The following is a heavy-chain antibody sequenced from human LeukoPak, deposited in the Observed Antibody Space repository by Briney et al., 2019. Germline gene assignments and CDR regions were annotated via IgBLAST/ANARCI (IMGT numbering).Heavy chain of an antibody. D-gene: IGHD6-13*01. CDR3: ARVVGLTGYSSSWYSGYCYYMDV. CDR2: IIPIFGTT. J-gene: IGHJ6*03. V-gene: IGHV1-69*06. CDR1: GGTFSSYA. Sequence: SVKVSCKASGGTFSSYAISWVRQAPGQGLEWMGGIIPIFGTTNYAQKFQDRVTITADKSTSTAYMELSSLRSEDTAVYYCARVVGLTGYSSSWYSGYCYYMDVWGKGTTVTISS.